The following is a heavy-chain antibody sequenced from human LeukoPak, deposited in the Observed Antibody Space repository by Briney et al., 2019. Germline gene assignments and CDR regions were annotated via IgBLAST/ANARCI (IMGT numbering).Heavy chain of an antibody. J-gene: IGHJ6*03. CDR3: ARDQSDFWSIGYYYMDV. D-gene: IGHD3-3*01. V-gene: IGHV3-53*01. CDR2: IYSGGST. CDR1: GFTVSNNY. Sequence: GGSLRLSCAASGFTVSNNYMSWVRQAPGKGLEWVSVIYSGGSTYFADSVRGGFTISRDYSKNTLYLQMNSLRAEDTAVYYCARDQSDFWSIGYYYMDVWGKGTTVTVSS.